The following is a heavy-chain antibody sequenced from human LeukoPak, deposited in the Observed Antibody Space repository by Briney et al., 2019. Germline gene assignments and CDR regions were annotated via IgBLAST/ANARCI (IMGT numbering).Heavy chain of an antibody. CDR2: IYYSGST. V-gene: IGHV4-59*01. CDR1: GVSISSYY. D-gene: IGHD3-22*01. CDR3: ARSDYYDSSGYCFDY. Sequence: SETLSLTRTVSGVSISSYYWSWIRQPPGKGLEWFGYIYYSGSTNYNPSLKSRVTISVDTSKNQFSLKLSSVTAADTAVYYCARSDYYDSSGYCFDYWGQGTLVTVSS. J-gene: IGHJ4*02.